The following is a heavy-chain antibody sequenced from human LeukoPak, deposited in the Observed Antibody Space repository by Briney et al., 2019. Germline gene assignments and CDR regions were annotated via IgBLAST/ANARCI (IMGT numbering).Heavy chain of an antibody. D-gene: IGHD6-13*01. Sequence: PGGSLRLSCAASGFTFSSYAMSWVRQAPGKGLEWVSPISGSGGSTYYADSVKGRFTISRDNSKNTLYLQMNSLRAEDTAVYYCAKTLAPGIAAAGHEYWGQGTLVTVSS. CDR1: GFTFSSYA. J-gene: IGHJ4*02. CDR3: AKTLAPGIAAAGHEY. V-gene: IGHV3-23*01. CDR2: ISGSGGST.